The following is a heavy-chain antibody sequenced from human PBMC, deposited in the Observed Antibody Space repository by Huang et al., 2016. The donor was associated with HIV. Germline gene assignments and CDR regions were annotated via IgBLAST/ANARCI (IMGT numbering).Heavy chain of an antibody. CDR2: IFYDGSKE. CDR3: ASPYLVSGIHAFDL. J-gene: IGHJ3*01. D-gene: IGHD1-26*01. CDR1: GFTFSGYN. Sequence: QEQLVESGGGVVRPGRSLRPSCAASGFTFSGYNMHWVRQAPGKGLEWLALIFYDGSKEYYADSVKGRFTISRDNSRNTLYLQMTSLRPEDTAIYFCASPYLVSGIHAFDLWGQGTMVTVSS. V-gene: IGHV3-30-3*01.